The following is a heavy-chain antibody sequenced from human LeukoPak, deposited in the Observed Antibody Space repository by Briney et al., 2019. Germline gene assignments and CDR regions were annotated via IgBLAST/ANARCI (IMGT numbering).Heavy chain of an antibody. V-gene: IGHV1-18*01. CDR3: ARVEDGSSWYPPDY. CDR1: GYTFTSYG. CDR2: ISAYNGNT. Sequence: AASVKVSCKASGYTFTSYGISWVRQAPGQGLEWMGWISAYNGNTNYAQKLQGRVTMTTDTSTSTAYMELRSLRPDDTAVYYCARVEDGSSWYPPDYWGQGTLVTVSS. J-gene: IGHJ4*02. D-gene: IGHD6-13*01.